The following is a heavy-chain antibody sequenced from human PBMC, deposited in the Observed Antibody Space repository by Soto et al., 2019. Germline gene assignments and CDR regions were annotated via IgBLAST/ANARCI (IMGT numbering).Heavy chain of an antibody. CDR1: GFSLSSSGVG. J-gene: IGHJ4*02. Sequence: QITLRESGPPLVKPTQTLTLTCTFSGFSLSSSGVGVGWIRQPPGKALEWLALIYWDDDKRYSPSLKSRLTITKDTSKNQVVLTMINMDPVDTATYYCAHRRDRPEFDYWGQGTLVTVSS. CDR2: IYWDDDK. V-gene: IGHV2-5*02. CDR3: AHRRDRPEFDY.